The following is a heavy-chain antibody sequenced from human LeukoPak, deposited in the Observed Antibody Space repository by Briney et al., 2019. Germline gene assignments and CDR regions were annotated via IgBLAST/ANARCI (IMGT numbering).Heavy chain of an antibody. CDR2: INPNSGGT. V-gene: IGHV1-2*02. CDR3: ARVAPDIVVVPAAQGGAFDI. D-gene: IGHD2-2*01. CDR1: GYTFTGYY. J-gene: IGHJ3*02. Sequence: ASVKVSCKASGYTFTGYYMHWVGQAPGQGREWMGWINPNSGGTNYAQKFQGRITMTRDTSISTAYMELSRLRSDDTAVYYCARVAPDIVVVPAAQGGAFDIWGQGTMVTVSS.